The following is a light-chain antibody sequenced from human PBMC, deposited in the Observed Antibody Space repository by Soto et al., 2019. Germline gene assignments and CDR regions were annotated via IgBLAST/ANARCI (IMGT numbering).Light chain of an antibody. CDR3: QSYDNSMSAYV. V-gene: IGLV1-40*01. CDR2: GST. CDR1: ISYIGEGSE. Sequence: QSVLTHPPSLSWAPGQRFTISFTGGISYIGEGSEVHCYQQLPGTAPKLIIFGSTNRPSGVPDRCSGSKSATSASLAITGLQAEDEADYYCQSYDNSMSAYVFGTGTKVPVL. J-gene: IGLJ1*01.